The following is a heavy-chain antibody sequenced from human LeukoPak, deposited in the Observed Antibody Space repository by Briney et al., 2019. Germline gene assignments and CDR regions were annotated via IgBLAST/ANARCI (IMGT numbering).Heavy chain of an antibody. Sequence: GGSLRLSCAASGITFSSFGMSWVRQAPGKGLEWVANIKEDGSEKYYVDSVKGRFTISRDNAKNSLDVEMNSLRVEDTAVYYCARGRGSGWLHWGQGTLVTVSS. D-gene: IGHD6-19*01. J-gene: IGHJ4*02. CDR2: IKEDGSEK. CDR3: ARGRGSGWLH. CDR1: GITFSSFG. V-gene: IGHV3-7*01.